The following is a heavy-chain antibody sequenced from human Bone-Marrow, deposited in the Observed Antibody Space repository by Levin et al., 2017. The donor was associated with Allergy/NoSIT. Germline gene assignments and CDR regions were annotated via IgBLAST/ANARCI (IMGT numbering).Heavy chain of an antibody. CDR2: IYPRDSDT. J-gene: IGHJ4*02. CDR1: GYSFTTYW. D-gene: IGHD4-17*01. Sequence: GESLKISCKGSGYSFTTYWIAWVRQMPGKGLDWMGSIYPRDSDTRYSPSFQGQVTISADKSISTAYVQWSSLRASDAAIYYCARIREATVTTTLDYWGQGTLVTVSS. V-gene: IGHV5-51*01. CDR3: ARIREATVTTTLDY.